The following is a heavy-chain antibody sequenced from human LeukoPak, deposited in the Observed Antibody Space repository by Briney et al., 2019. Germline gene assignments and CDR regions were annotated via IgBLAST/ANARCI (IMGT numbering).Heavy chain of an antibody. J-gene: IGHJ4*02. V-gene: IGHV1-8*01. CDR3: AKSCGWYLDPVDY. Sequence: ASVKVSFKASGYTFTSYDINWVRQATAQGLEWMGWMNPNSGNTGYAQKFQGRVTMTRNTSISTAYMELSSLRSEATAVYYCAKSCGWYLDPVDYWGQGTLVTVSS. CDR2: MNPNSGNT. CDR1: GYTFTSYD. D-gene: IGHD6-19*01.